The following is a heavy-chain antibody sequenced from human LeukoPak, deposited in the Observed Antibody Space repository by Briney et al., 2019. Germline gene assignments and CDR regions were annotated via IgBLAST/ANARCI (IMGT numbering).Heavy chain of an antibody. CDR3: ARRYYGSGRRFDP. J-gene: IGHJ5*02. CDR1: GGSFSGYY. Sequence: SETLSLTCAVYGGSFSGYYWSWLRQPPGKGLEWIGEINHSGSTNYNPSLKSRVTISVDTSKNQFSLKLSSVTAAGTAVYYCARRYYGSGRRFDPWGQGTLVTVSS. CDR2: INHSGST. V-gene: IGHV4-34*01. D-gene: IGHD3-10*01.